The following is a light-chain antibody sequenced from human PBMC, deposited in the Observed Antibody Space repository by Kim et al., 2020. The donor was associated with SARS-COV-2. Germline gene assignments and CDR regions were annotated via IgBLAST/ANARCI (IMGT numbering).Light chain of an antibody. CDR2: DAF. CDR1: QSVDTY. J-gene: IGKJ1*01. V-gene: IGKV3-11*01. Sequence: SPGERATLSCRASQSVDTYLAWYQHKPGQAPRLLVYDAFNRATDIPPRFSGSGSGTDFTLTISSLEPEDFAVYYCQHRINWPRTFGQGTKVDIK. CDR3: QHRINWPRT.